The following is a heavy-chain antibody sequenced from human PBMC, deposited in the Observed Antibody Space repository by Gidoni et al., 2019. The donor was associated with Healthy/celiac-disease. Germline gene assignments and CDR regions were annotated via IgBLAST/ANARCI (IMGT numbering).Heavy chain of an antibody. CDR2: IKQDGSEK. CDR3: ARAPREYRGLYYYYYMDV. V-gene: IGHV3-7*01. J-gene: IGHJ6*03. CDR1: GFTFSSYW. D-gene: IGHD2-2*01. Sequence: EVQLVESGGGLVQPGGSLRLSCAASGFTFSSYWMSWVRQAPGKGLEWLANIKQDGSEKYYADSVKGRFTISRDNAKNSLYLQMNSLRAEDTAVYYCARAPREYRGLYYYYYMDVWGKGTTVTVSS.